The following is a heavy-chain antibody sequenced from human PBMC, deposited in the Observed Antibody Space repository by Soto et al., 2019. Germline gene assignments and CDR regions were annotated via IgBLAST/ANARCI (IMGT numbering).Heavy chain of an antibody. CDR1: GFSFSNYG. D-gene: IGHD3-22*01. CDR3: VKAQERSAQYFAVVITAFDF. Sequence: QVHLVESGGGVVQPGRSLRLSCAGSGFSFSNYGIHWVRQAPGKGLEWVAVISHDGNSHHLADSARGRFTISRDNSKNTVFLHMTSLRREDSAVYHCVKAQERSAQYFAVVITAFDFWGQGTMVTVSS. J-gene: IGHJ3*01. V-gene: IGHV3-30*18. CDR2: ISHDGNSH.